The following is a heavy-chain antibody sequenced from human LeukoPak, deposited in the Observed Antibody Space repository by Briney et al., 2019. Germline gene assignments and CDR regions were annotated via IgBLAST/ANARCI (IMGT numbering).Heavy chain of an antibody. CDR3: ARQIKGGSYGGDY. J-gene: IGHJ4*02. Sequence: PSETLSLTCTVSGGSISSSSYYWGWIRQPPGKGLEWIGSIYYSGSTYYNPSLKSRVTISVDTSKNQFSLKLSSVTAADTAVYYCARQIKGGSYGGDYWGQGTLVTVSS. CDR2: IYYSGST. CDR1: GGSISSSSYY. V-gene: IGHV4-39*07. D-gene: IGHD1-26*01.